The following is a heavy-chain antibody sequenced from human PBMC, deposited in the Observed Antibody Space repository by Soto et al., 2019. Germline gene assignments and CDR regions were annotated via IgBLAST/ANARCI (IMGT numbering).Heavy chain of an antibody. CDR2: ISYDGSNK. CDR3: AKGYCSGGSCVVLDY. J-gene: IGHJ4*02. Sequence: GGSLRLSCAASGFTFSSYGMHWVRQAPGKGLEWVAVISYDGSNKYYADSVKGRFTISRDNSKNTLYLQMNSLRAEDTAVYYCAKGYCSGGSCVVLDYWGQGTLVTVSS. V-gene: IGHV3-30*18. D-gene: IGHD2-15*01. CDR1: GFTFSSYG.